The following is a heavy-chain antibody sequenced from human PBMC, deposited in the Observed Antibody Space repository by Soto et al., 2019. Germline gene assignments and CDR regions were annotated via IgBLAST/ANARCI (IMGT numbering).Heavy chain of an antibody. V-gene: IGHV4-39*01. CDR3: ARLEGMADTSYYFDF. D-gene: IGHD2-8*01. J-gene: IGHJ4*02. CDR2: IYYCGNA. CDR1: DDSINSAKYS. Sequence: QLQLQESGPGLVKPSETLSLTCSVSDDSINSAKYSWGWIRQPPGKGLEWIGSIYYCGNAYYNPSLQPRVTISLDRSRRQFYTKLNSVTAADSAVYFCARLEGMADTSYYFDFWGPGALVTVSS.